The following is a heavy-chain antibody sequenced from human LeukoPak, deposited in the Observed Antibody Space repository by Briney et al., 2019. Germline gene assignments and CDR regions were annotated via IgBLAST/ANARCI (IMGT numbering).Heavy chain of an antibody. J-gene: IGHJ6*01. Sequence: GRSLRLSCAASGFTFSSYGMHWVRQAPGKGLEWVAVISYDGSNKYYADSVKGRFTISRDNSKNTLYLQMNSLRAEDTAVYYCAKAIAVAGVSKLYYYYGMDVWGQRTTVSVSS. V-gene: IGHV3-30*18. CDR2: ISYDGSNK. CDR1: GFTFSSYG. D-gene: IGHD6-19*01. CDR3: AKAIAVAGVSKLYYYYGMDV.